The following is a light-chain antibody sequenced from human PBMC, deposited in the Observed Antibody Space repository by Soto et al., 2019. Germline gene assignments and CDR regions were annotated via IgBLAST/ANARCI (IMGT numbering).Light chain of an antibody. Sequence: EIVMTQSPATLSVSPGERATLSCRASQSVSSNLAWYQQKPGQAPGLLIYGASTRATGIPARFSGSGSGTEFTLTISSLQSEDFAVYYCQQYNNWPKTFGQGTKLDIK. CDR1: QSVSSN. J-gene: IGKJ1*01. CDR3: QQYNNWPKT. CDR2: GAS. V-gene: IGKV3-15*01.